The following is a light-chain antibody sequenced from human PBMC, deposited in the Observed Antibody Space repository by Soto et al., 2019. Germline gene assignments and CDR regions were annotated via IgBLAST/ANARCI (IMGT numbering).Light chain of an antibody. CDR1: QSIDIY. V-gene: IGKV1-39*01. CDR3: QQSDSPPT. J-gene: IGKJ4*02. CDR2: SAS. Sequence: QLTQSPSSLSSSVGDRVTITCRASQSIDIYLHWYQQKPGKAPNLLIYSASRSQRGVPSRFSGSGSGTDFTLTISSLQHEDSATYCCQQSDSPPTFGRGTKVEVK.